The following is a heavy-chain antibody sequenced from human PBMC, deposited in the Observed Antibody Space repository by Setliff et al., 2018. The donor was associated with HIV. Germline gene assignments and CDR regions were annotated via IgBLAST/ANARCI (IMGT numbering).Heavy chain of an antibody. D-gene: IGHD2-15*01. J-gene: IGHJ6*03. CDR2: INPSSGGT. CDR1: GYTFTGHY. CDR3: ARDGRYCSGGSCFTNRASYYYYYMDV. V-gene: IGHV1-2*02. Sequence: ASVKVSCKASGYTFTGHYMHWVRQAPGQGLEWMGLINPSSGGTNYAQKFQGRVTLTRDTSISTAYMELSRLRSDDTAVYYCARDGRYCSGGSCFTNRASYYYYYMDVWGKGTTVTVS.